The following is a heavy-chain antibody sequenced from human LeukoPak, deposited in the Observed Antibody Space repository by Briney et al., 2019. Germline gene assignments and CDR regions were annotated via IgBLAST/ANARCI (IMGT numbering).Heavy chain of an antibody. CDR2: ISGSGGST. J-gene: IGHJ4*02. Sequence: GGSLRLSCAASGFTFSSYAMSWVRQAPGKGLEWVSAISGSGGSTYYADSVKGRFTISRDNSKNTPYLQMNSLRAEDTAVYYCAKDPLSITIFGVVIMGRGYFDYWGQGTLVTVSS. V-gene: IGHV3-23*01. CDR1: GFTFSSYA. CDR3: AKDPLSITIFGVVIMGRGYFDY. D-gene: IGHD3-3*01.